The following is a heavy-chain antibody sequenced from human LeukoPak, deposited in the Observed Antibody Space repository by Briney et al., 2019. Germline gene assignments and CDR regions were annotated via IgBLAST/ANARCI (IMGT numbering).Heavy chain of an antibody. J-gene: IGHJ4*02. Sequence: PGGSLRLSCAASGFTFSNYAMSWVRQAPGKGLEWVSSISSSSSYIYYADSVKGRFTISRDNAKNSLYLQMNSLRAEDTAVYYCARVTGFSGSGDYWGQGTLVTVSS. V-gene: IGHV3-21*01. D-gene: IGHD3-10*01. CDR3: ARVTGFSGSGDY. CDR2: ISSSSSYI. CDR1: GFTFSNYA.